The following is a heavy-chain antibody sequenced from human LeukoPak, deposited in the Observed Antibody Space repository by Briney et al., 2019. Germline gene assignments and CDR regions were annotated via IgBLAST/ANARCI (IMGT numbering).Heavy chain of an antibody. V-gene: IGHV3-30*03. J-gene: IGHJ4*02. CDR2: ISYDGSNK. CDR1: GFTFSSYG. CDR3: RGYSYALDY. Sequence: TGGSLRLSCAASGFTFSSYGMHWVRQAPGKGLEWVAVISYDGSNKYYADSVKGRFTISRDNSKNTLYLQMNSLRAEDMAVYYCRGYSYALDYWGQGTLVTVSS. D-gene: IGHD5-18*01.